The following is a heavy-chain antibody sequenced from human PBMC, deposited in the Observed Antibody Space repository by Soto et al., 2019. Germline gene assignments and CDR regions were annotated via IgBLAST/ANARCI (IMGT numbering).Heavy chain of an antibody. CDR2: IKSKAGGGTT. J-gene: IGHJ6*02. CDR3: AKDDYYGMDV. CDR1: GFIFSNAW. Sequence: TGGSLRLSCAASGFIFSNAWINWVRQAPGKGLEWVGRIKSKAGGGTTDFAAPVKGRFAISRDDSKNMMYMEMSSLRTEDTAVYYCAKDDYYGMDVWGQGTTVTVSS. V-gene: IGHV3-15*07.